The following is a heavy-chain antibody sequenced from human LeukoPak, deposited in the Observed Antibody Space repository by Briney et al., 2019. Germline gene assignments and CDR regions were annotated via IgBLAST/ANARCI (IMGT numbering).Heavy chain of an antibody. J-gene: IGHJ4*02. CDR1: GFTVSSNY. Sequence: GGSLRLSCAASGFTVSSNYMTWVRQAPGRGLEWVSVVYGGDTTYYADSVKGRFTISRDNAKNTLYLQMNSLRAEDTAVYYCARDANEIDYWGQGTLVTVSS. CDR3: ARDANEIDY. D-gene: IGHD1-1*01. CDR2: VYGGDTT. V-gene: IGHV3-66*01.